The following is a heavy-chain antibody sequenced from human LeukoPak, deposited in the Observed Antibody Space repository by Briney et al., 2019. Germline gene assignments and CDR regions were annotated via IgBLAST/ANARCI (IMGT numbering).Heavy chain of an antibody. CDR2: ISKDGSDK. CDR3: AKESCTMTNCLGD. V-gene: IGHV3-30*18. J-gene: IGHJ4*02. Sequence: PGRSLRLSCAASGFTFSSFVMHWVRQAPGKGLEWVAVISKDGSDKYYVDSVKGRFAISRYNSRNTLYLQMNSLRAEDTAVYFCAKESCTMTNCLGDWGQGTLVTVSS. CDR1: GFTFSSFV. D-gene: IGHD2-8*01.